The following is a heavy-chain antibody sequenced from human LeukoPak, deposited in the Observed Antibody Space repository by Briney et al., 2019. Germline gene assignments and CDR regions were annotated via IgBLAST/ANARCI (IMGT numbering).Heavy chain of an antibody. D-gene: IGHD3-10*01. V-gene: IGHV1-8*01. J-gene: IGHJ6*02. CDR2: MNPNSGNT. CDR3: ARSGVHWDYYGMDV. CDR1: GYTFTSYD. Sequence: ASVKVSCKASGYTFTSYDINWVRQATGQGLEWMRWMNPNSGNTGYAQKFQGRVTMTRNTSISTAYMELSSLRSEDTAVYYCARSGVHWDYYGMDVWGQGTTVTVSS.